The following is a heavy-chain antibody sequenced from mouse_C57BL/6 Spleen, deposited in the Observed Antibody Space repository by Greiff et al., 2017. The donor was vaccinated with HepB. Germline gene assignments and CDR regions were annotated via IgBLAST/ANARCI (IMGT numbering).Heavy chain of an antibody. D-gene: IGHD1-1*01. CDR3: ARSTVVASFDV. Sequence: EVQLQQSGPELVKPGASVKISCKASGYTFTDYYMNWVKQSHGKSLEWIGDINPNNGGTSYNQKFKGKATLTVDKSSSTAYMELRSLTSEDSAVYYCARSTVVASFDVWGTGTTVTVSS. J-gene: IGHJ1*03. CDR1: GYTFTDYY. V-gene: IGHV1-26*01. CDR2: INPNNGGT.